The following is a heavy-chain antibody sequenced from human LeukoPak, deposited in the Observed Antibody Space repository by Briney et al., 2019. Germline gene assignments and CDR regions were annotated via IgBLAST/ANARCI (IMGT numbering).Heavy chain of an antibody. CDR1: GGSFSGYY. CDR3: ARGTTMEIFDY. CDR2: INHSGST. V-gene: IGHV4-34*01. D-gene: IGHD4-23*01. Sequence: SETLSLTCAVYGGSFSGYYWSWIRQPPGKGLEWIGEINHSGSTNYNPSLKSRVTISVDTSKNQFSLKLSSVTAADTAVYYCARGTTMEIFDYWGQGTLVTVSS. J-gene: IGHJ4*02.